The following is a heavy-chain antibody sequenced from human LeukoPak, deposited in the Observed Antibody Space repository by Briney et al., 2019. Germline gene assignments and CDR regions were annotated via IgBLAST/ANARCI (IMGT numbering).Heavy chain of an antibody. J-gene: IGHJ4*02. CDR1: TDSTNTYY. D-gene: IGHD2-15*01. CDR2: IYHSGST. V-gene: IGHV4-59*01. CDR3: VRLRWELLAPYYDH. Sequence: KSSQTLSLTCSVSTDSTNTYYWSWIRQSPGKGLEWIGHIYHSGSTDYNPSFKSRVTISIDMSKKEFSLKLTSGTVADTAMYYCVRLRWELLAPYYDHRGQGAFVIVSS.